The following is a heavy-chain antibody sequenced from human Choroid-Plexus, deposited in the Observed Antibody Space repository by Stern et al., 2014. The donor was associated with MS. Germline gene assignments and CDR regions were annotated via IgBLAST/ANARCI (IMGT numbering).Heavy chain of an antibody. D-gene: IGHD2/OR15-2a*01. CDR1: GFTFGSCA. CDR2: VSDDGSNK. CDR3: AKDRQYLTYFFDH. J-gene: IGHJ5*02. Sequence: VQLVESGGGVVQPGRPLRLSCVASGFTFGSCAMHWVRQAPGKGLEWVARVSDDGSNKYYADSFKGRFTISRDNSQNTLYMQMSSLRPEDTAVYYCAKDRQYLTYFFDHWGQGSLVTVSS. V-gene: IGHV3-30*18.